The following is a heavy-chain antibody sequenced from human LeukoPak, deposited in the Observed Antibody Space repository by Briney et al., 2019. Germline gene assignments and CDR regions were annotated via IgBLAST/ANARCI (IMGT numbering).Heavy chain of an antibody. D-gene: IGHD3-22*01. V-gene: IGHV4-39*07. Sequence: LETLSLTCTVSGGSISSSSYYWGWIRQPPGKGLEWIGSIYYTGSTYHNPSLKSRVTISVDTSKNQFSLKLSSVTAADTAVYYCARFAGTTRYYYDSSGYYPDYWGQGTLVTVSS. CDR3: ARFAGTTRYYYDSSGYYPDY. CDR2: IYYTGST. CDR1: GGSISSSSYY. J-gene: IGHJ4*02.